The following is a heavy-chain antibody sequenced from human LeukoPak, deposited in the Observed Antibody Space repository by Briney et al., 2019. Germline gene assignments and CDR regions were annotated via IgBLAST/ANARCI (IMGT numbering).Heavy chain of an antibody. D-gene: IGHD2-2*02. V-gene: IGHV3-48*03. CDR3: VRDVNTAPLFDI. CDR2: ITSRGTGI. J-gene: IGHJ3*02. CDR1: GFSFSNYE. Sequence: GGSLRLSCATSGFSFSNYEMNWVRQAPGKGLEWISYITSRGTGIYYADSVRGRFTISRDNPKNSLYLQMNSLRGDDTAVYYCVRDVNTAPLFDIWGQGTMVTVSS.